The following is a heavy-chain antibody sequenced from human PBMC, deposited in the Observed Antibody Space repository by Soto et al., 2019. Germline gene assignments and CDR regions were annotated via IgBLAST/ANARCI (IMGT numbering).Heavy chain of an antibody. V-gene: IGHV4-39*01. J-gene: IGHJ2*01. Sequence: SETLSLTCTVSGGSISSYYWSWIRQPPGKGLEWIGSIYYSGSTYYNPSLKSRVTISVDTSKNQFSLNLNSVTAADTAVYYCARHVYGSGLVRYLDLWGRGTLVTVSS. CDR1: GGSISSYY. CDR3: ARHVYGSGLVRYLDL. D-gene: IGHD3-10*01. CDR2: IYYSGST.